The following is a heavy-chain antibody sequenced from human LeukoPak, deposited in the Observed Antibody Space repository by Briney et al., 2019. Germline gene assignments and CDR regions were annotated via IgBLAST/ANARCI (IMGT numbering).Heavy chain of an antibody. CDR3: ARGYSGWYDY. J-gene: IGHJ4*02. V-gene: IGHV1-2*02. D-gene: IGHD6-19*01. CDR2: NNPNNGDT. CDR1: GYSFTGYY. Sequence: ASVKVSCKASGYSFTGYYVHWVRQAPGQGLEWMGWNNPNNGDTNYAQKFQGRVTMTRDTSITTAYMEVSRLRSDDTAVYYCARGYSGWYDYWGQGTLVTVSS.